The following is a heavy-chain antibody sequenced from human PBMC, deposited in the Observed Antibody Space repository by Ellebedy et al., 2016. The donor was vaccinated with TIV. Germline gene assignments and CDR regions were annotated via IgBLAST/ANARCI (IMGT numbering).Heavy chain of an antibody. Sequence: AASVKVSCKASGYTFTGYYMHWVRQAPGQGLEWMGWINPNSGGTNYAQKLQGRVTMTTDTSTSTAYMELRSLRSDDTAVYYCARDGRYYDIHSKTYGMDVWGQGTTVTVSS. CDR3: ARDGRYYDIHSKTYGMDV. CDR2: INPNSGGT. V-gene: IGHV1-2*02. D-gene: IGHD3-9*01. CDR1: GYTFTGYY. J-gene: IGHJ6*02.